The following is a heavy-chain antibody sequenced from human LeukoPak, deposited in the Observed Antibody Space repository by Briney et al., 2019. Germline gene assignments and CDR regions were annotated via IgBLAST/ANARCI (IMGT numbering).Heavy chain of an antibody. V-gene: IGHV1-18*01. CDR2: ICAYNGNT. CDR3: AREPYYDILTGYYTYFDY. CDR1: GYTFTSYG. D-gene: IGHD3-9*01. J-gene: IGHJ4*02. Sequence: ASVKVSCKASGYTFTSYGISWVRQAPGQGLEWMGWICAYNGNTNYAQKLQGRVTMTTDTSTSTAYMELRSLKSDDTAVYYCAREPYYDILTGYYTYFDYWGQGTLVTVST.